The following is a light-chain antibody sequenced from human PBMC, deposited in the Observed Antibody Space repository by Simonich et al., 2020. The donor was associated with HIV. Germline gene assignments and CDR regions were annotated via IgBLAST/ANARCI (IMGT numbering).Light chain of an antibody. J-gene: IGKJ4*01. Sequence: DIQMTQSPSSMSASVGNRVTITCRASQSISSYVKWYQQKPGKAPKLLIYAASSLQSGVPSRFSGSGSGTEFTLTISSLQPDDFATYYCQQYNSYSLTFGGGTKVEIK. CDR3: QQYNSYSLT. CDR2: AAS. V-gene: IGKV1-5*01. CDR1: QSISSY.